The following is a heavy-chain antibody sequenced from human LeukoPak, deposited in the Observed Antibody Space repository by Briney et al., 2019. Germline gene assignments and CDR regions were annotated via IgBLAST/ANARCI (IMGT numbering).Heavy chain of an antibody. V-gene: IGHV3-53*01. CDR1: GFTVSSNS. Sequence: GGSLRLSCTVSGFTVSSNSMSWVRQAPGKGLEWVSFIYSGGNTLYSDSVKGRFTISRDNSKNTLYLQMNSLRAEDTAVYYCARDFEVRGVIDYYYYMDVWGKGTTVTVSS. J-gene: IGHJ6*03. D-gene: IGHD3-10*01. CDR2: IYSGGNT. CDR3: ARDFEVRGVIDYYYYMDV.